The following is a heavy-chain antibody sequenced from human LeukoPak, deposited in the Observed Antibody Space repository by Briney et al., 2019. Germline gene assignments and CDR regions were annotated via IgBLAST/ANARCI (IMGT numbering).Heavy chain of an antibody. V-gene: IGHV4-59*01. CDR3: ARETIAAAGGDYYYYGMDV. Sequence: SQTLSLTCAVSGGSISSYYWSWIRQPPGKGLEWIGYIYYSGSTNYNPSLKSRVTISVDTSKNQFSLKLSSVTAADTAVYYCARETIAAAGGDYYYYGMDVWGQGTTVTVSS. CDR1: GGSISSYY. CDR2: IYYSGST. D-gene: IGHD6-13*01. J-gene: IGHJ6*02.